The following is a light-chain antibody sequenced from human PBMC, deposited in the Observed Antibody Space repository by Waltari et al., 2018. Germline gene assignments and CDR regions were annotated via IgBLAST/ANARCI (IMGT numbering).Light chain of an antibody. CDR2: EDS. CDR1: HSNIGTHY. V-gene: IGLV1-51*02. Sequence: QSVLTQPPSVSAAPGQRVTISCPGGHSNIGTHYVSWYRQFPGTAPKLLIYEDSERPSGVPGRFSGSKSGTSATLDITGLQAGDEADYYCGTWDSSLSGAVFGGGTHLTVL. J-gene: IGLJ7*01. CDR3: GTWDSSLSGAV.